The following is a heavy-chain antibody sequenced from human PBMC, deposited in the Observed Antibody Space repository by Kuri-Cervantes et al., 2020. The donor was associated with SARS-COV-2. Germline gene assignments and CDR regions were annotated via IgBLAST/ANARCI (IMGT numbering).Heavy chain of an antibody. D-gene: IGHD3-10*01. CDR2: IFHTGSN. CDR1: GASMSDPMSHYY. J-gene: IGHJ5*02. Sequence: SETLSLTCTVSGASMSDPMSHYYWNWIRLTPGKGLEWIGYIFHTGSNSQNPSLKSRVTISLDTSKNQFSLSLNSVTPADTAVYYCATKLFGEHWFDPWGQGTLVTVSS. V-gene: IGHV4-61*01. CDR3: ATKLFGEHWFDP.